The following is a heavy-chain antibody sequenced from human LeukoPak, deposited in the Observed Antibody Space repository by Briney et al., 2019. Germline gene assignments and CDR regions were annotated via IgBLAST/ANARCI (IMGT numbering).Heavy chain of an antibody. Sequence: GGSLRLSCAASGFTLTSYAMSWVRQAPGKGLEWVSTISGSGGSTYYADSVKGRFTISRDNSKNTLYLQMNSLRAEDTAVYYCAKGGGYCSGGSCGFDYWGQGTLVTVSS. D-gene: IGHD2-15*01. V-gene: IGHV3-23*01. CDR2: ISGSGGST. J-gene: IGHJ4*02. CDR1: GFTLTSYA. CDR3: AKGGGYCSGGSCGFDY.